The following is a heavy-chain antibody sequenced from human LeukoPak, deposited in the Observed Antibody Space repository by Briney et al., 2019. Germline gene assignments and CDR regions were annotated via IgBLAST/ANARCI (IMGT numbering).Heavy chain of an antibody. D-gene: IGHD3-10*01. CDR1: GGSISSYY. CDR3: ARGAGQFGRTRPRGWFDP. Sequence: SETLSLTCTVSGGSISSYYWSWIRQPPGKGLEWIGDIYYSGSTNYNPSLKSRGTISVATSKNQFPLKVMSVTPEDTAVYSCARGAGQFGRTRPRGWFDPWGQGTLVTVSS. J-gene: IGHJ5*02. CDR2: IYYSGST. V-gene: IGHV4-59*01.